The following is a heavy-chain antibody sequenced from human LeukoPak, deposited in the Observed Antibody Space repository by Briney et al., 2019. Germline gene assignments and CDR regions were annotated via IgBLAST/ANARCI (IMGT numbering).Heavy chain of an antibody. J-gene: IGHJ3*02. CDR2: ISSSGSTI. D-gene: IGHD2-21*01. CDR1: GLTFSDYY. V-gene: IGHV3-11*01. CDR3: ARHHIGDYGIYGDDAFDI. Sequence: GGSLRLSCAASGLTFSDYYMSWIRQAPGKGLEWVSYISSSGSTIYYADSVKGRFTISGDNAKNSLYLQMNSLRAEDTAVYYCARHHIGDYGIYGDDAFDIWGQGTMVTVSS.